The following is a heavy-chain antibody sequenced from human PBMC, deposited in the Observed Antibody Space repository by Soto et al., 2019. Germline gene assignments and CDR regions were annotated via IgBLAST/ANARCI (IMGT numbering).Heavy chain of an antibody. V-gene: IGHV3-30*18. CDR2: MSYDGSNK. J-gene: IGHJ4*02. Sequence: QVQLVESGGGVVQPGRSLRLSCAASGFTFNSYGMHWVRQAPGRGLEWVAVMSYDGSNKYYADSVKGRFTISRDNSRNTLYLQMNSLRAEDTAVYYCAKDRRDCSGARCYGGLGFDDWGQGTLVTVSS. D-gene: IGHD2-15*01. CDR1: GFTFNSYG. CDR3: AKDRRDCSGARCYGGLGFDD.